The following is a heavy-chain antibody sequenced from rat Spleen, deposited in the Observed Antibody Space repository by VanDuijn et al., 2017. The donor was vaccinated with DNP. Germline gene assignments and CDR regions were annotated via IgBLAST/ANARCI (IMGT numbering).Heavy chain of an antibody. Sequence: EVKLVESGGGLVEPGRSVKVSCVASGLTFSDDGMAWVRQTPTKGLEWVASIGLRCASTFYRYSVKGRFPVSRDDAKNTLYLQMDSLRSEDSATYYCTTEGTILRIIMMWFTYWGQGTLVTVSS. CDR1: GLTFSDDG. J-gene: IGHJ3*01. CDR3: TTEGTILRIIMMWFTY. CDR2: IGLRCAST. V-gene: IGHV5S13*01. D-gene: IGHD1-6*01.